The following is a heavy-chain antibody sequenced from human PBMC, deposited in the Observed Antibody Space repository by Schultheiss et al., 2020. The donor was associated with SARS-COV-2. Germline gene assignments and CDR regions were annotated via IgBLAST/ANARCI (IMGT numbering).Heavy chain of an antibody. D-gene: IGHD3-3*01. V-gene: IGHV3-64D*06. CDR1: GFSFNKYG. Sequence: GGSLRLSCSASGFSFNKYGMHWVRQAPGKGLEYVSAIDSNGDKTYYADSVKGRVTISRDNSKSLVFLEMSSLRTQDTGVYYCVKEARGGYLEWLLNHWGRGTAVTVSS. CDR2: IDSNGDKT. J-gene: IGHJ5*02. CDR3: VKEARGGYLEWLLNH.